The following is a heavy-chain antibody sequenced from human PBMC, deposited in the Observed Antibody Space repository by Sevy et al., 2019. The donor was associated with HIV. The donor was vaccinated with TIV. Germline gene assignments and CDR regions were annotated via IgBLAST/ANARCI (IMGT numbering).Heavy chain of an antibody. V-gene: IGHV1-8*01. D-gene: IGHD5-18*01. Sequence: ASVKVSCKASGYTFTSYDINWVRQATGQGLEGMGWMNPNSGNTGYAQKFQGRVTMTRNTSISTAYMERSSLRSEDTAVYYCARGGYSYGSGEIEAYYYYYGMDVWGQGTTVTVPS. J-gene: IGHJ6*02. CDR2: MNPNSGNT. CDR3: ARGGYSYGSGEIEAYYYYYGMDV. CDR1: GYTFTSYD.